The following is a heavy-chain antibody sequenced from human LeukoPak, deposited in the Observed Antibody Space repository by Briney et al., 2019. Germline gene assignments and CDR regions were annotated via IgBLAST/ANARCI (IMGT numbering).Heavy chain of an antibody. CDR3: ARDSYYDFWSGYYYYFDY. J-gene: IGHJ4*02. V-gene: IGHV3-30-3*01. D-gene: IGHD3-3*01. CDR2: ISYDGSNK. Sequence: GGSLRLSCAASGFTFSSYAMHWVRQAPGKGLEWVAVISYDGSNKYYADSVKGRFTTSRDNSKNTLYLQMNSLRAEDTAVYYCARDSYYDFWSGYYYYFDYWGQGTLVTVSS. CDR1: GFTFSSYA.